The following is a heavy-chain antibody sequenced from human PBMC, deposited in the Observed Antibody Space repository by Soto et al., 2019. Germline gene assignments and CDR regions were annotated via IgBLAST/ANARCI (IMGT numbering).Heavy chain of an antibody. D-gene: IGHD5-18*01. J-gene: IGHJ4*02. V-gene: IGHV3-23*01. Sequence: PGGSLRLSCAASGFTFSSYAMTWVRQAPGKGLEWVSSISGSGDNTYYADPVKGRFTISRDSYSSTLYLQLNSLRAEDTAVYYCASKLGYGAGWDVWGQGAQVAVSS. CDR3: ASKLGYGAGWDV. CDR2: ISGSGDNT. CDR1: GFTFSSYA.